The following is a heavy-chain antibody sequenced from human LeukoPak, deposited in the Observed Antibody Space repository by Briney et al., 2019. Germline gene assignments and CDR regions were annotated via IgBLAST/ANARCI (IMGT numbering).Heavy chain of an antibody. V-gene: IGHV4-59*08. D-gene: IGHD3-10*01. CDR3: ARHFYGSGSYN. Sequence: SETLSLTCTVSGGXISSYYWSWLRQPPGKGLEWIGYIYYSGSTNYNPSLKSRVTISVDTSKNQFSLKLSSVTAADTAVYYCARHFYGSGSYNWGQGTLVTVSS. CDR2: IYYSGST. CDR1: GGXISSYY. J-gene: IGHJ4*02.